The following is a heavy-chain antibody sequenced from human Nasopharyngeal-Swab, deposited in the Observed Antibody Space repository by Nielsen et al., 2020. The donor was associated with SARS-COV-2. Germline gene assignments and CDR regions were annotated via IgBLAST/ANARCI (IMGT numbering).Heavy chain of an antibody. V-gene: IGHV3-11*06. CDR3: ARAYYDSEVSGYYYYYMDV. D-gene: IGHD3-22*01. CDR1: GFTFSDYY. J-gene: IGHJ6*03. CDR2: ISSSSSYT. Sequence: GESLKISCAASGFTFSDYYMSWIRQAPGKGLEWVSYISSSSSYTNYADSVKGRFTISRDNAKNSLYLQMNSLRAEDTAVYYCARAYYDSEVSGYYYYYMDVWGKGTTVTASS.